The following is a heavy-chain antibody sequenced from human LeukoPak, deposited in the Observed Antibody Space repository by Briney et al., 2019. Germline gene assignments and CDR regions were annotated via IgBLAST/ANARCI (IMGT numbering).Heavy chain of an antibody. J-gene: IGHJ3*02. V-gene: IGHV3-48*01. Sequence: PGGXLRLSCAASGFTFSSYSMNWVRQAPGKGLEWVSYISSSSSTIYYADSVKGRFTISRDNAKNSLYLQMNSLRAEDTAVYYCARDDYDYVWGSYRFDAFDIWGQGTMVTVSS. D-gene: IGHD3-16*02. CDR2: ISSSSSTI. CDR1: GFTFSSYS. CDR3: ARDDYDYVWGSYRFDAFDI.